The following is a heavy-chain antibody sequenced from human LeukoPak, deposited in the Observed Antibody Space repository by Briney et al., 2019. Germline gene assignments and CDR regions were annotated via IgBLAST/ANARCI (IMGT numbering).Heavy chain of an antibody. V-gene: IGHV3-53*01. CDR2: ICSDGST. CDR3: ARAIQSQLLKGYFDF. D-gene: IGHD2-2*01. CDR1: GFTVTSNY. J-gene: IGHJ4*02. Sequence: PGGSLRLSCAASGFTVTSNYMTWVRQAPGKGLEWVSVICSDGSTYYADSVKGRFSISGDHSKNTVFLQMNSLRAEDTAVYYCARAIQSQLLKGYFDFWGQGALVTVSS.